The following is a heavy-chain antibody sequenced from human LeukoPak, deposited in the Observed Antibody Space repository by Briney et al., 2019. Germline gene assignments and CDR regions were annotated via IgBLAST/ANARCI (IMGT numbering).Heavy chain of an antibody. CDR1: GFTFSSYG. Sequence: GGSLRLSCAASGFTFSSYGMHWVRQAPGKGLEWASIISNDGNTKYYADSVRGRFTISRDNAANTVYFQVNSLRIEDTAVYYCARERAVNGWTSAHFDNWGQGTLVTVSS. CDR2: ISNDGNTK. V-gene: IGHV3-30*03. D-gene: IGHD6-19*01. CDR3: ARERAVNGWTSAHFDN. J-gene: IGHJ4*02.